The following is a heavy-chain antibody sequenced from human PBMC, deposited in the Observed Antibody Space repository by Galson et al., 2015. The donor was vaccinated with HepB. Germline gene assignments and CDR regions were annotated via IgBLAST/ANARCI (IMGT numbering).Heavy chain of an antibody. CDR2: LYCKTGGT. D-gene: IGHD3-10*01. Sequence: SLRLSCAFSGFPCDDFAMHWVRQSPGKGLEWVSGLYCKTGGTGYADSVRGRFTVSRDNAQNTLHLQMNSLRAEDSAVYYCAKEWMRNGSYIQSFYHYGMPVWGHGTTVTVSS. CDR1: GFPCDDFA. V-gene: IGHV3-9*01. J-gene: IGHJ6*02. CDR3: AKEWMRNGSYIQSFYHYGMPV.